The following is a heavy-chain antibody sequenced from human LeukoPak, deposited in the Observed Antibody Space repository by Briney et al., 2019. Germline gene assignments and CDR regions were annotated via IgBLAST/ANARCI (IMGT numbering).Heavy chain of an antibody. CDR2: TYYRSKWYN. CDR3: ARDSRGYGDHRRGYYYYGMDV. J-gene: IGHJ6*02. CDR1: GDSVSSNSAA. Sequence: SQTLSLTFAISGDSVSSNSAAWNWIRQSPSRGLEWLGRTYYRSKWYNDYAVSVKSRITINPDTSKNQFSLQLNSVTPEDTAVYYCARDSRGYGDHRRGYYYYGMDVWGQGTTVTVSS. V-gene: IGHV6-1*01. D-gene: IGHD4-17*01.